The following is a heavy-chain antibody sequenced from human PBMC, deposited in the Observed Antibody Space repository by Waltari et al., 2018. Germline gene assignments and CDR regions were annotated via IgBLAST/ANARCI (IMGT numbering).Heavy chain of an antibody. D-gene: IGHD4-17*01. CDR3: AKDSVTRSFALNYFDY. V-gene: IGHV3-23*01. CDR1: GFTFSDYA. Sequence: EVQLLESGGGLVQPGEFLRLSCAASGFTFSDYAMSWVRQAPGKGLEWVSTISGAGGSTYHADSVKGRFTISRDNSKNTLYLQMDSLGVEDTALFYFAKDSVTRSFALNYFDYWGQGTLVTVSS. J-gene: IGHJ4*02. CDR2: ISGAGGST.